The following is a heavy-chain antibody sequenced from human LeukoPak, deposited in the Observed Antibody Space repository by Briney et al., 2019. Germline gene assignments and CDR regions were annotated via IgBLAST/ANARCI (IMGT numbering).Heavy chain of an antibody. CDR3: ARDELSSDH. V-gene: IGHV3-23*01. J-gene: IGHJ5*02. CDR2: ISGSGGST. CDR1: GFTFSKYG. D-gene: IGHD1-7*01. Sequence: GGSLRLSCAASGFTFSKYGMSWFRQAPGKGLEWVSAISGSGGSTHYADSVKGRLTISKDNSQNTLYLQMNSLRAEDTAVYYCARDELSSDHWGQGTLVTVSS.